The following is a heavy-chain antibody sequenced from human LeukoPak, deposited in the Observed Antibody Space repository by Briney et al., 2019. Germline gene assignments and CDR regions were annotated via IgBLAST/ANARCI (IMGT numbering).Heavy chain of an antibody. Sequence: GGSLRLSCAASGFTFSSYGMHWVRQAPGKGLEWVAVISYDGSDKYYADSVKGRFTISRDNAKNSLYLQMSSLRAEDTAVYYCTSYYYDDNYFYYVDVWGTGTTVTISS. CDR1: GFTFSSYG. D-gene: IGHD3-22*01. CDR3: TSYYYDDNYFYYVDV. J-gene: IGHJ6*03. V-gene: IGHV3-30*03. CDR2: ISYDGSDK.